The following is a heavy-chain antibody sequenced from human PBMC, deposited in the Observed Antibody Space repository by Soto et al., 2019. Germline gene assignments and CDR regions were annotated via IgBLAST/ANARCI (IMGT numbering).Heavy chain of an antibody. J-gene: IGHJ4*02. CDR3: SRGILV. D-gene: IGHD5-18*01. V-gene: IGHV4-31*03. Sequence: QVQLQQSGPGLVKPSQTLSLTCTVSGGSINSGGYCWSWIRQHPGKGLDWIGCISYGGSTSYNPSLKSRVTISVDTSKNQFSLKLTSVTSADTAVYYCSRGILVWGQGALITVSS. CDR2: ISYGGST. CDR1: GGSINSGGYC.